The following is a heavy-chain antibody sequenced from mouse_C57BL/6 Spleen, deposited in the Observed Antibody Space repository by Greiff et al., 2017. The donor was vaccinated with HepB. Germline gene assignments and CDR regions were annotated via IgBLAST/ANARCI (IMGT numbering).Heavy chain of an antibody. CDR1: GYSFTGYF. Sequence: VQLQQSGPELVKPGDSVKISCKASGYSFTGYFMNWVMQSHGKSLEWIGRINPYNGDTFYNQKFKGKATLTVDKSSSTAHMELRSLTSEDSAVYYCARYDYTYYFDYWGKGTTLTVSS. CDR2: INPYNGDT. CDR3: ARYDYTYYFDY. V-gene: IGHV1-20*01. J-gene: IGHJ2*01. D-gene: IGHD2-4*01.